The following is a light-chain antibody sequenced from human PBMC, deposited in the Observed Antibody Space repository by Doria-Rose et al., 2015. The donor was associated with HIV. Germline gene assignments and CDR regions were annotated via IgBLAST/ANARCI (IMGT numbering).Light chain of an antibody. CDR2: WSS. CDR1: QSLLYTSTNY. CDR3: QQYYDTPS. J-gene: IGKJ3*01. Sequence: DIQVTQSPESLGMSLGERATLNCKSNQSLLYTSTNYLAWYQQKPGQPPKLLIYWSSTRQTGVPARFSGSGSGTDFTLTISSLEAEDEAVYYCQQYYDTPSFGPGTTVDIK. V-gene: IGKV4-1*01.